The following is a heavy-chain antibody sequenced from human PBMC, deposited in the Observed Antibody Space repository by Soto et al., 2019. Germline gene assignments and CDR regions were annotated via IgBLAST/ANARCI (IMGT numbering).Heavy chain of an antibody. CDR1: GGSFSSYY. V-gene: IGHV4-59*08. CDR3: AGRDCSGTNCYCLDYYYMDV. J-gene: IGHJ6*03. D-gene: IGHD2-2*01. Sequence: SETLSLTCTVSGGSFSSYYWTWIRQSPGKGLEWIGYIYYSGSTDYNPSLRGRLAISIDTSKNQFSLRLNSMTAADTAVYYCAGRDCSGTNCYCLDYYYMDVWGKGTTVTVSS. CDR2: IYYSGST.